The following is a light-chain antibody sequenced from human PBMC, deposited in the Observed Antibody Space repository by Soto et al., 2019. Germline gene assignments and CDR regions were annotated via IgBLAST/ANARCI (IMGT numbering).Light chain of an antibody. CDR1: QXXLSSSNNKNY. Sequence: IVTTEFPDSLALSXGERXHINXXSXQXXLSSSNNKNYLAWYQHKPGQPPKLLIYWASTRESGVPDRFSGRRSGPDFNLTISSLQAEHVAVYYCQQYYTGRLITFCQGTRLEIK. CDR2: WAS. CDR3: QQYYTGRLIT. J-gene: IGKJ5*01. V-gene: IGKV4-1*01.